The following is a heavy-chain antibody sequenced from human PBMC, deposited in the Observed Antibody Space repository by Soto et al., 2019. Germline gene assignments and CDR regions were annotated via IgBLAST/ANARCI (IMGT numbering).Heavy chain of an antibody. CDR1: GFTFSSYA. Sequence: GGSLRLSCAASGFTFSSYAMSWVRQAPGKGLEWVSAISGSGGSTYYADSVKGRFTISRDNSKTTLYLQMNSLRAEDTAVYYCANNYDFWSGYYGLDYWGQAPLVTVSS. J-gene: IGHJ4*02. V-gene: IGHV3-23*01. CDR3: ANNYDFWSGYYGLDY. D-gene: IGHD3-3*01. CDR2: ISGSGGST.